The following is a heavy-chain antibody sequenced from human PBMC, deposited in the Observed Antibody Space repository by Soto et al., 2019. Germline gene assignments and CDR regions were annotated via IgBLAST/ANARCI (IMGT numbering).Heavy chain of an antibody. V-gene: IGHV1-69*01. D-gene: IGHD3-16*01. CDR1: GGTFSSYA. CDR2: IIPIFGTA. Sequence: QVQLVQSGAEVKKPGSSVKVSCKASGGTFSSYAISWVRQAPGQGLEWMGGIIPIFGTANYAQKFQGRVTITAEESTSTAYMELSSLRSEDTAVYYCASGGPLIEGGAFDIWGQGTMVTVSS. J-gene: IGHJ3*02. CDR3: ASGGPLIEGGAFDI.